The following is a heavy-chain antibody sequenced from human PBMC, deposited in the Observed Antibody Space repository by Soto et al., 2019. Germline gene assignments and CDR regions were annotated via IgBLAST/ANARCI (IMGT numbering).Heavy chain of an antibody. CDR1: GCFLSESY. V-gene: IGHV4-34*01. Sequence: ETLSLTCAVYGCFLSESYWTWIRHPPGKGLEWIGEINHVGGTNYNPSLKSRVTMSVDTSQNQFSLRLISVTAADTAMYFCVRIRYQLPSSVLWLDPWGQGTPVTVSS. CDR2: INHVGGT. D-gene: IGHD3-16*01. J-gene: IGHJ5*02. CDR3: VRIRYQLPSSVLWLDP.